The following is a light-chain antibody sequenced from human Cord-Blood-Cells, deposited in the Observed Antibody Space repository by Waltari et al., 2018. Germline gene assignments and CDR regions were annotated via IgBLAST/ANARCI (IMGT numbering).Light chain of an antibody. J-gene: IGKJ2*01. V-gene: IGKV4-1*01. CDR1: QSVLYSSNNKNC. CDR2: WAS. CDR3: QQYLSAPPYT. Sequence: DIVMTQSPDSLAVSLVERATINCKSSQSVLYSSNNKNCLAWYQEKPGQPPKLLIYWASTREPGLPDRYSRSGSGTDFTLTFGSRQVEDVAVYHCQQYLSAPPYTVGQGTKLDIK.